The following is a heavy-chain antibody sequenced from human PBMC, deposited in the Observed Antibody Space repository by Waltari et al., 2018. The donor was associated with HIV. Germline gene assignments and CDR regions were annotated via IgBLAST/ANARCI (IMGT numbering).Heavy chain of an antibody. CDR1: GGSISSSSYY. CDR3: ASYSSGWYEWGTENY. J-gene: IGHJ4*02. D-gene: IGHD6-19*01. V-gene: IGHV4-39*01. CDR2: IYYSGST. Sequence: QLQLQESGPGLVKPSETLSLTCTVSGGSISSSSYYWGWIRQPPGKGLEWIGSIYYSGSTYYNPSLKSRVTISVDTSKNQFSLKLSSVTAADTAVYYCASYSSGWYEWGTENYWGQGTLVTVSS.